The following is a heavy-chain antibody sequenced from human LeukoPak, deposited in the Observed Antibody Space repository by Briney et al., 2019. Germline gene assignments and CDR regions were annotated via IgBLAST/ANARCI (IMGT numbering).Heavy chain of an antibody. J-gene: IGHJ4*02. CDR3: ARHAPLAAAGLYFDY. CDR1: GGSISSRSYY. V-gene: IGHV4-39*01. CDR2: IYYSGST. Sequence: SETLSLTCTVSGGSISSRSYYWGWIRQPPGKGLECIGSIYYSGSTYYNPSLKSRVTISVDTSKNQLSLKLSSVTAADTAVYYCARHAPLAAAGLYFDYWGQGTLVSVSS. D-gene: IGHD6-13*01.